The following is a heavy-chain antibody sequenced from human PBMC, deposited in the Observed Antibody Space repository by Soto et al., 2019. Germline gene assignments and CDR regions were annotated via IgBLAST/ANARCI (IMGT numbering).Heavy chain of an antibody. CDR3: ARETLGYCSSTSCYTTRLGSGYFDY. V-gene: IGHV3-30-3*01. Sequence: GGSLRLSCAASGFTFSSYAMHWVRQAPGKGLEWVAVISYDGSNKYYADSVKGRFTISRDNSKNTLYLQMNSLRAEDTAVYCCARETLGYCSSTSCYTTRLGSGYFDYWGQGTLVTVSS. J-gene: IGHJ4*02. CDR1: GFTFSSYA. D-gene: IGHD2-2*02. CDR2: ISYDGSNK.